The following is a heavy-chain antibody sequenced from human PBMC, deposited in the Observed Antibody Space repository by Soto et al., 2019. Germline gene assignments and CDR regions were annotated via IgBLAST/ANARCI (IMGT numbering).Heavy chain of an antibody. CDR1: GYTFTSYY. D-gene: IGHD3-10*01. CDR2: INPSGGST. V-gene: IGHV1-46*03. Sequence: QVQLVQSGAEVKKPGASVKVSCKASGYTFTSYYMHWVRQAPGQGLEWMGIINPSGGSTSYAQKFQGRVTMTRDTSTSTVYMELSSLRSEDTAVYYCARDGTGFGESSPYYYYYMDVWGKGTTVTVSS. CDR3: ARDGTGFGESSPYYYYYMDV. J-gene: IGHJ6*03.